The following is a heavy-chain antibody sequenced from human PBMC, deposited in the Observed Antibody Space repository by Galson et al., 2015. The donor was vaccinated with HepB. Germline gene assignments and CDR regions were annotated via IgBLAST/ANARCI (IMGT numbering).Heavy chain of an antibody. CDR2: INHSGST. CDR1: GGSFSGYY. CDR3: ARDLTYSSGWDDY. J-gene: IGHJ4*02. V-gene: IGHV4-34*01. D-gene: IGHD6-19*01. Sequence: SETLSLTCTVYGGSFSGYYWSWIRQPPGKGLEWIGEINHSGSTNYNPSLKSRVTISVDTSKNQFSLKLSSVTAADTAVYYCARDLTYSSGWDDYWGQGTLVTVSS.